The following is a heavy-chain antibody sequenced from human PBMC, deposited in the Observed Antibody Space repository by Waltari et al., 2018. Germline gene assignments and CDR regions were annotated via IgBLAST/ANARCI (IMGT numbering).Heavy chain of an antibody. Sequence: QVQLQESGPGLVKPSATLSLPCTISGGSISSHFWSWIRQPAGKGLEWIGCIYTTGSTNFNPSLKSRVTMSIDTSKNQFSLNLSSVTAADTAVYYCARGQSTRGSYGWFDPWGQGTLVTVSS. D-gene: IGHD1-26*01. CDR1: GGSISSHF. CDR2: IYTTGST. V-gene: IGHV4-4*07. CDR3: ARGQSTRGSYGWFDP. J-gene: IGHJ5*02.